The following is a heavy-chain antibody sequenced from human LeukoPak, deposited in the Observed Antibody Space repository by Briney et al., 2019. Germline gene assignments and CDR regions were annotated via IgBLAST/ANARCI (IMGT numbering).Heavy chain of an antibody. CDR3: ARDMPYYDSSGYYYYFDY. J-gene: IGHJ4*02. CDR1: GFTFSDYY. Sequence: GGSLRLSCAASGFTFSDYYMSWIRQAPGKGLEWVSYISSSGSTIYYADSVKGRFTISRDNAKNSLYLQMNSLRAEDTAVYYCARDMPYYDSSGYYYYFDYWGQGTLVTVSS. V-gene: IGHV3-11*01. CDR2: ISSSGSTI. D-gene: IGHD3-22*01.